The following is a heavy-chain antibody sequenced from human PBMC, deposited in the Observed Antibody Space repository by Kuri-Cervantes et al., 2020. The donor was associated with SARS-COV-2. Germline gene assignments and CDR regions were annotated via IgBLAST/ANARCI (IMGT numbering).Heavy chain of an antibody. D-gene: IGHD5-18*01. Sequence: ASVKVSCKASGYSFNNYDINWVRQAPGLGLEWMGWMNPDSGNTDSTEKFQGRVALTRNTSISTAYMELSGLRSEDTDIYFCARGLYSYGQLSDFWGQGTVVTVSS. CDR2: MNPDSGNT. V-gene: IGHV1-8*02. CDR3: ARGLYSYGQLSDF. J-gene: IGHJ4*02. CDR1: GYSFNNYD.